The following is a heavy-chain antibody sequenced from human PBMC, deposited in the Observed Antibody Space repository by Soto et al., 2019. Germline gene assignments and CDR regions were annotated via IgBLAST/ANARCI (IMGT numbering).Heavy chain of an antibody. D-gene: IGHD2-15*01. J-gene: IGHJ6*02. V-gene: IGHV3-23*01. CDR1: GFTFSTYA. Sequence: EVQLLESGRGLVQPGGSLRLSCAASGFTFSTYAMSWVRQAPGKGLEWVSAIGGSGADTYYADSVKGRFTISRDNSKNTVFLQMNSLRAEDTAVYYCAKGVVPYYYSYGMDVWGQGTTVTVSS. CDR2: IGGSGADT. CDR3: AKGVVPYYYSYGMDV.